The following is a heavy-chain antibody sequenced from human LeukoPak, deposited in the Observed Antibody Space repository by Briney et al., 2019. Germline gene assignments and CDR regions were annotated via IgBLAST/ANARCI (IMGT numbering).Heavy chain of an antibody. CDR3: AKSNGVDRNGYNSDYFDY. Sequence: GGSLRLSCAASGFTFTTYTMSWVRQAPGKGLAWVSAISGSGGTTYYADSVKGRFTISRDNSKNMLYLQMNSLRAEDTAVYYCAKSNGVDRNGYNSDYFDYWGRGTLVTVSS. D-gene: IGHD5-24*01. CDR2: ISGSGGTT. V-gene: IGHV3-23*01. CDR1: GFTFTTYT. J-gene: IGHJ4*02.